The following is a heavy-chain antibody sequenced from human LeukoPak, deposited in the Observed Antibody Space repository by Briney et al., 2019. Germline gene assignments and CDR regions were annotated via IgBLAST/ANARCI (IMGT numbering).Heavy chain of an antibody. D-gene: IGHD3-22*01. V-gene: IGHV3-11*01. CDR1: GFTFSDYY. CDR3: ARMLISSGYYVDY. J-gene: IGHJ4*02. Sequence: KTGGSLRLSCAASGFTFSDYYMSWIRQAPGKGLEWVSYISSSGSTIYYADSVKGRFTISRDDSKNILYLQLNNLRSEDTAVYYCARMLISSGYYVDYWGQGTLVTVSS. CDR2: ISSSGSTI.